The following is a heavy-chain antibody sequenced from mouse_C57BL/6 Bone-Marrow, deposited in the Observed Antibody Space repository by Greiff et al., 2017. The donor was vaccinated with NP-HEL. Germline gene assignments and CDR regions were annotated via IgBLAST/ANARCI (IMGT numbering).Heavy chain of an antibody. J-gene: IGHJ1*03. Sequence: QVQLQQSGAELVRPGASVKLSCKASGYTFTDYYINWVKQRPGQGLEWIARIYPGSGNTYYNEKFKGKATLTAEKSSSTAYMQLSSLTSEDSAVYFCAREATTVVADVWGTGTTVTVSS. D-gene: IGHD1-1*01. CDR1: GYTFTDYY. CDR2: IYPGSGNT. CDR3: AREATTVVADV. V-gene: IGHV1-76*01.